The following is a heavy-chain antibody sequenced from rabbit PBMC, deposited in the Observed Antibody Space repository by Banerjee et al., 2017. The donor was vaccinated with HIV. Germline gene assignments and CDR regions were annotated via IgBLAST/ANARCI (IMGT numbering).Heavy chain of an antibody. V-gene: IGHV1S45*01. J-gene: IGHJ4*01. D-gene: IGHD4-2*01. CDR3: ARDAGYAGSNL. CDR1: GFSFSNGYV. Sequence: QEQLVESGGGLVKPEGSLTLTCTASGFSFSNGYVMCWVRQAPGKGLEWIACINTSTGNTYYVSWAKGRFTISRTSSTTVTLQMTSLTAADTATYFCARDAGYAGSNLWGQGTLVTVS. CDR2: INTSTGNT.